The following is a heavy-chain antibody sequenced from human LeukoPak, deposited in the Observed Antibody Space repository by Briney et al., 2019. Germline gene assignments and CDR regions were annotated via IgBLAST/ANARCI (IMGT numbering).Heavy chain of an antibody. D-gene: IGHD6-13*01. J-gene: IGHJ1*01. V-gene: IGHV3-66*01. CDR2: IYSGGST. CDR1: GFTVSSNY. CDR3: ASEGIAAEYFQH. Sequence: GGSLRLSCAASGFTVSSNYMSWVRQAPGKGLEWVSVIYSGGSTYYADSVKGRFTISRDNAKNSLYLQMNSLRAEDTAVYYCASEGIAAEYFQHWGQGTLVTVSS.